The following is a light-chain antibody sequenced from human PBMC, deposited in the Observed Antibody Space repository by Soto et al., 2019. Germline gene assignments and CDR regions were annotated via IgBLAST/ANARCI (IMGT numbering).Light chain of an antibody. V-gene: IGKV3D-15*01. J-gene: IGKJ5*01. CDR3: QQYSKWPIT. Sequence: ERVMTQSPATLSVSPGERSTLSCMAIQSVSSNLAWYEQKPGQAPRLLIYDASNRATGIPARFSGSGSGTEFTLTISSLQSEDFEVYFCQQYSKWPITFGQGTRLEIK. CDR2: DAS. CDR1: QSVSSN.